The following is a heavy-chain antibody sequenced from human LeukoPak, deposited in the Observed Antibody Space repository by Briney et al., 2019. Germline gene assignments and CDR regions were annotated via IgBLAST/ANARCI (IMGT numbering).Heavy chain of an antibody. CDR1: GGSISSSSYY. CDR2: LYYSGSA. CDR3: ARTYDYIWGSFRSHSFDS. Sequence: SETLSLTCTVSGGSISSSSYYWGWIRQPPGKGLEWIGSLYYSGSAYYNPSLKSRVTISVDASKNQFSLKLSSVTAADTGVYYCARTYDYIWGSFRSHSFDSWGQGTLVTVSS. V-gene: IGHV4-39*01. D-gene: IGHD3-16*02. J-gene: IGHJ4*02.